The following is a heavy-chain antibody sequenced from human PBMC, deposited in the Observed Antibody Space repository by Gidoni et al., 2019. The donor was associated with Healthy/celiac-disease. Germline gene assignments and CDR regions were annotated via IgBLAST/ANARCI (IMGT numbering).Heavy chain of an antibody. D-gene: IGHD3-3*01. CDR1: GFTFDDYA. V-gene: IGHV3-9*01. CDR3: AKVVWSGSAGFDY. J-gene: IGHJ4*02. Sequence: EVQMVESGGGLVQPGRSLRLSCAASGFTFDDYAMHWVRQAPGKGLEWVSGISWNSCSIGYADSVKGRFTISRDNAKNSLYLQMNSLGAEDTALYYCAKVVWSGSAGFDYWGQGTLVTVSS. CDR2: ISWNSCSI.